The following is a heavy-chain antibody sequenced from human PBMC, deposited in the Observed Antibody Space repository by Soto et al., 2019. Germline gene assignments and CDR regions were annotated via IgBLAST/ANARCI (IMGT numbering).Heavy chain of an antibody. V-gene: IGHV4-38-2*01. CDR2: IYHSGTT. J-gene: IGHJ6*02. D-gene: IGHD6-6*01. CDR3: ARLLKAARPSVYYYGMDV. CDR1: GYSISSGYY. Sequence: SETLSLTCAVSGYSISSGYYWGWIRQPPGKGLEWIATIYHSGTTYYNPSLKSRVTISVDTSKNQFSLKLSSVTAADTAVYYCARLLKAARPSVYYYGMDVWGQGTTVTVSS.